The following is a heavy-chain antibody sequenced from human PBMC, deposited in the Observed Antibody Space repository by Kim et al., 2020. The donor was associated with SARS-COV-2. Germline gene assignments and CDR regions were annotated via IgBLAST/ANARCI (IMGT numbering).Heavy chain of an antibody. Sequence: TYKNYAGSVKGRFTISRDNSKNTVDLQMNSLRVEDTAVYYCARAREKSFDYWGQGTLVTVSS. J-gene: IGHJ4*02. CDR2: TYK. CDR3: ARAREKSFDY. V-gene: IGHV3-33*01.